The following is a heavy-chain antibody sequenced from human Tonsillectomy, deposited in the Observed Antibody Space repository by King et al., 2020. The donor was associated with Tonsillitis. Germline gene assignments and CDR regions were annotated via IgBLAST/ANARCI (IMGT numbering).Heavy chain of an antibody. V-gene: IGHV4-39*01. D-gene: IGHD3-22*01. CDR3: ARLWYYDSSGYYYIFDY. J-gene: IGHJ4*02. CDR1: GGSISSSTYY. CDR2: IYYIVSN. Sequence: QLQESGPGLVKPSETLSLSCTVSGGSISSSTYYWVWIRQPPGKGLEWMWNIYYIVSNYYNRSLNSRVTISVDTSKNQVSLQLSSVTAADTAVYYCARLWYYDSSGYYYIFDYWGQGTLVTVSS.